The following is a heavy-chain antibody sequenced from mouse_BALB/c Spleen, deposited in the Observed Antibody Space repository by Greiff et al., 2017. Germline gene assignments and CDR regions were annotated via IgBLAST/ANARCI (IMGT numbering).Heavy chain of an antibody. V-gene: IGHV5-6-4*01. Sequence: EVMLVESGGGLVKPGGSLKLSCAASGFTFSSYTMSWVRQTPEKRLEWVATISSGGSYTYYPDSVKGRFTISRDNAKNTLYLQMSSLKSEDTAMYYCTRDNWGQGTLVTVSA. J-gene: IGHJ3*01. CDR1: GFTFSSYT. CDR3: TRDN. CDR2: ISSGGSYT.